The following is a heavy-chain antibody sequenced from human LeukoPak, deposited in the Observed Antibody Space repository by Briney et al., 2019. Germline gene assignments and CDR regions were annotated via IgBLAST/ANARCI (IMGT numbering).Heavy chain of an antibody. CDR2: ISSSSSYI. D-gene: IGHD4-17*01. Sequence: GGSLRLSCAASGFTFSSYSMNWVRQAPGKGLEWVSAISSSSSYIYYADSVKGRFTISRDNAKKSLYLQMNSLRAEDTAVYYCARDLGGYGDYGTNFDYWGQGTLDTVSS. CDR1: GFTFSSYS. CDR3: ARDLGGYGDYGTNFDY. J-gene: IGHJ4*02. V-gene: IGHV3-21*01.